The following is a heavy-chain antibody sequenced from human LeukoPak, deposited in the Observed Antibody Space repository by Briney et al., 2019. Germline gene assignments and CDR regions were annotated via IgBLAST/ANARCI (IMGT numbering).Heavy chain of an antibody. J-gene: IGHJ3*02. Sequence: SETLSLTCAVYGGSFSGYYWSWIRQPPGKGLEWIGEIHHRGSTNYNPSLKSRVTISVDTSKNQFSLKLSSVTAADTAVYYCAGGAGGDAFDIWGQGTMVTVSS. CDR1: GGSFSGYY. CDR3: AGGAGGDAFDI. D-gene: IGHD3-10*01. V-gene: IGHV4-34*01. CDR2: IHHRGST.